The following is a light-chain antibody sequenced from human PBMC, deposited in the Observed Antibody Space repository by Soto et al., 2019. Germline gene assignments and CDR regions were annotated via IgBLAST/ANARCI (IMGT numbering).Light chain of an antibody. V-gene: IGKV1-5*03. CDR2: EAS. CDR1: QSVSTW. CDR3: QQYDSYLS. J-gene: IGKJ1*01. Sequence: DIQMTQSPSTLSASVGDRVTITCRASQSVSTWLAWYQHKPGQAPRLLIYEASRLDPGVPSRFSGSGSGTDFTLTISSLQPDDFATYYCQQYDSYLSFGLGTRVEIK.